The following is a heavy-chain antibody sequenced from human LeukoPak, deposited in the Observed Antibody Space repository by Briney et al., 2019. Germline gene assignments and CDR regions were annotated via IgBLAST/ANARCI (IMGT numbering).Heavy chain of an antibody. CDR2: ISYDGSNK. CDR3: ASLYGGNPL. J-gene: IGHJ4*02. CDR1: GFTFSSYA. V-gene: IGHV3-30-3*01. Sequence: PGRSLRLSCAASGFTFSSYAMHWVRQAPGKGLEWVAVISYDGSNKYYADSVKGRFTISRDNSKNTLYLQMNSLRAEDTAVYYCASLYGGNPLWGQGTLVTVSS. D-gene: IGHD4-23*01.